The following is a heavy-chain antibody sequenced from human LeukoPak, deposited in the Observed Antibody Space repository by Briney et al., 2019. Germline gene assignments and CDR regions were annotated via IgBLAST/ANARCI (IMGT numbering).Heavy chain of an antibody. CDR3: ARDATTAIGTVYMDV. J-gene: IGHJ6*03. D-gene: IGHD1-1*01. CDR2: ISDSGSSV. Sequence: GGSLRLSCAASGFTFNNYEFNWIRQAPGKGLEWLSHISDSGSSVHYADSVKGRFTISRDNSKNSLYLEMNSLRVEDTAIYYCARDATTAIGTVYMDVWGKGTTVTISS. CDR1: GFTFNNYE. V-gene: IGHV3-48*03.